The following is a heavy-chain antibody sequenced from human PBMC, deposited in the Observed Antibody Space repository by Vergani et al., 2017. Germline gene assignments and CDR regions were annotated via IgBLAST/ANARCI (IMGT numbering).Heavy chain of an antibody. D-gene: IGHD5-12*01. CDR1: GFTFSSYW. CDR2: IRSKAYGQAT. Sequence: EVQLVESGGGLVQPGGSLRLSCAASGFTFSSYWMSWVRQAPGKGLEWVGGIRSKAYGQATIYAASVKGRFIISRDNSKNTLHLQMNSLRADDTAVYYCTKGSRGYTGYFFDYWGQGTLATVSS. V-gene: IGHV3-71*04. CDR3: TKGSRGYTGYFFDY. J-gene: IGHJ4*02.